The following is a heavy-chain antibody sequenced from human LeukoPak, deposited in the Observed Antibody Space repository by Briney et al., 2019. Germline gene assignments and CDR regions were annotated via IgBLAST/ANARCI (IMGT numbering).Heavy chain of an antibody. D-gene: IGHD4-11*01. CDR1: GFTFSSYA. J-gene: IGHJ4*02. CDR3: ARDRRTLHGAADY. Sequence: GRSLRLSCAASGFTFSSYAMQWVRQAPGKGLEWVAVISYDGRNKYYADSVKGPFTISRDNSKNSLYLQMNSLRAEDTAVYYCARDRRTLHGAADYWGQGTLVTVSS. CDR2: ISYDGRNK. V-gene: IGHV3-30*04.